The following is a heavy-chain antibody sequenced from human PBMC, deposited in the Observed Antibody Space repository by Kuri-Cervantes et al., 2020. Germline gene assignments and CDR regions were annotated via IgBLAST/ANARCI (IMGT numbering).Heavy chain of an antibody. V-gene: IGHV4-34*01. D-gene: IGHD3-10*01. Sequence: SETLSLTCAVYGGSFSGYYWSWIRQPPGKGLEWIGYIHYTGATNYFPSLRGRLTLSIDTSKNQFSLKLSSVTAADTAVYYCARGRRRNTMVRGLGWFDPWGQGTLVTVSS. J-gene: IGHJ5*02. CDR2: IHYTGAT. CDR3: ARGRRRNTMVRGLGWFDP. CDR1: GGSFSGYY.